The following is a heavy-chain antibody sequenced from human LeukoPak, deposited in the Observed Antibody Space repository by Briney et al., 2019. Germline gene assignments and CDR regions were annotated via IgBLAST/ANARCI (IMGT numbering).Heavy chain of an antibody. CDR3: TRFLLTRNTAGDWYFDL. J-gene: IGHJ2*01. CDR2: IRSKANSYAT. V-gene: IGHV3-73*01. Sequence: GGSLKLSCAASGFTFSGSAMHWVRQASGKGLGWVGRIRSKANSYATAYAASVKGRFTISRDDSKNTAYLQMNSLKTEDTAVYYCTRFLLTRNTAGDWYFDLWGRGTLVTVSS. CDR1: GFTFSGSA. D-gene: IGHD5-18*01.